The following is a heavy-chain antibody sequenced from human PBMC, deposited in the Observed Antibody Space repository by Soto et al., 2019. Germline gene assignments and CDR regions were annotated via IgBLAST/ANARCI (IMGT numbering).Heavy chain of an antibody. CDR2: IYHSGST. CDR3: AREEFGSSVQ. Sequence: QVQLQESGPGLVKPSGTLSLTCAVSSGSISSSNWWSWVRQPPGKGLEWIGEIYHSGSTNYNPSLMCRVTISVAKSTDQFSLKLRCGTAADTAVYYCAREEFGSSVQWGQGTLVTVSS. V-gene: IGHV4-4*02. J-gene: IGHJ1*01. CDR1: SGSISSSNW. D-gene: IGHD6-6*01.